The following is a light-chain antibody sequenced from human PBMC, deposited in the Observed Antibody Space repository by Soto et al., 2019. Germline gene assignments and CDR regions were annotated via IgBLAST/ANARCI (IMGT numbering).Light chain of an antibody. CDR2: GAS. CDR1: QSVSSN. J-gene: IGKJ5*01. CDR3: QQDDNWPLSNP. Sequence: EIGRTQSPDTLSVSPGERATLSCRSSQSVSSNLAWYQQKPCQAPRLLIYGASTRATGIPARFSGSGSGTEFTLTISSLQSEDFAVYYCQQDDNWPLSNPFAQVTLLEI. V-gene: IGKV3-15*01.